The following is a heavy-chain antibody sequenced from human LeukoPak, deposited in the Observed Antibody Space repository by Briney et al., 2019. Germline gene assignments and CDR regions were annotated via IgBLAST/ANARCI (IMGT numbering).Heavy chain of an antibody. V-gene: IGHV3-74*01. CDR2: INGDGSST. CDR1: GFTFSSYW. J-gene: IGHJ4*02. D-gene: IGHD1-26*01. Sequence: PGGSLRLSCAASGFTFSSYWMHWVRHVPGKGLVWVSRINGDGSSTTYADSVKGRYTISRENAKNTLYLQMNSLRAEDTAVYYCARAGIVGATYFDYWGQGTLVTVSS. CDR3: ARAGIVGATYFDY.